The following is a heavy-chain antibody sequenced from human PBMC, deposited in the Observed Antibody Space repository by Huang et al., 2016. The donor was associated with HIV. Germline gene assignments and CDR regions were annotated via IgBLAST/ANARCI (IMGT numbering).Heavy chain of an antibody. Sequence: QVQLQQWGAELLKPSETLSLTCAVSGGSFSGHYWTWIRQPPGRGLEWIGEISDSGSTTYNPAHKSRVTISGDTSQSQFSLKLNSVTAADTAIYYCARMFKYDSGGYWGNDAFDIWGQGTMVTVSS. D-gene: IGHD3-22*01. CDR3: ARMFKYDSGGYWGNDAFDI. CDR2: ISDSGST. J-gene: IGHJ3*02. V-gene: IGHV4-34*02. CDR1: GGSFSGHY.